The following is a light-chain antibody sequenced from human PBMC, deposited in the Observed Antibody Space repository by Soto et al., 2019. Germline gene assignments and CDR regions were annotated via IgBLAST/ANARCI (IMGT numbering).Light chain of an antibody. CDR1: SSNIGSNT. CDR2: SNN. Sequence: QPVLTQPPSASGTPGQRVTISCSGSSSNIGSNTVNWYQQLPGTAPKLLIYSNNQRPSGVPDRFSGSKCGTSASLAISGLQSEDEADYYCAAWDDSLNVVVFGGGTKLTVL. J-gene: IGLJ2*01. V-gene: IGLV1-44*01. CDR3: AAWDDSLNVVV.